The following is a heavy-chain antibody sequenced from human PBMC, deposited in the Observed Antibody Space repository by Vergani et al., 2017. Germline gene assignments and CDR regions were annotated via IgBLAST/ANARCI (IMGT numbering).Heavy chain of an antibody. D-gene: IGHD4-17*01. CDR1: GGTFSSYA. Sequence: QVQLVQSGAEVKKPGSSVKVSCKASGGTFSSYAISWVRQAPGQGLEWMGGIIPIFGTANYAQKFQGRFTITADESTSTAYMELSSLRSEDTAVYYCASGGMTTVTERPKNWFDPWGQGTLVTVSS. J-gene: IGHJ5*02. CDR2: IIPIFGTA. CDR3: ASGGMTTVTERPKNWFDP. V-gene: IGHV1-69*12.